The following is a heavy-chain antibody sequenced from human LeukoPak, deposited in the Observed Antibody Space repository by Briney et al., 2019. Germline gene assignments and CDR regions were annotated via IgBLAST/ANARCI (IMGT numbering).Heavy chain of an antibody. CDR3: AKQLLHYYYYMDV. V-gene: IGHV3-30*02. CDR1: GFTFSSFA. D-gene: IGHD2-15*01. J-gene: IGHJ6*03. CDR2: IRYDGSNK. Sequence: GSLRLSCAASGFTFSSFAMHWVRQAPGKGLEWVAFIRYDGSNKYYADSVKGRFTISRDNSKNTLYLQMNSLRAEDTAVYYCAKQLLHYYYYMDVWGKGTTVTVSS.